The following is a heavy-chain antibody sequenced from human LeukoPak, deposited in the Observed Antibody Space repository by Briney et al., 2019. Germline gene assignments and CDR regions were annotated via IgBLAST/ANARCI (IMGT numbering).Heavy chain of an antibody. J-gene: IGHJ4*02. CDR1: GFSFSTFA. Sequence: GGSLRLSCAASGFSFSTFAMHWVRQAPGKGLERVAVISSDGNNKYNADSVKGRFTISRDNSKNTLFLQMNSLRAEDTAVYYCSKGQWLVEQTFDYWGQGTLVTVSS. CDR2: ISSDGNNK. V-gene: IGHV3-30-3*01. D-gene: IGHD6-19*01. CDR3: SKGQWLVEQTFDY.